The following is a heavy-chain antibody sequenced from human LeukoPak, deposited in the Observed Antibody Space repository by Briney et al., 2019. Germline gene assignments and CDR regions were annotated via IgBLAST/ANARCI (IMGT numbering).Heavy chain of an antibody. CDR3: ASAYCSSTSCYPSWFDP. V-gene: IGHV1-69*05. CDR2: IIPIFGTA. D-gene: IGHD2-2*01. CDR1: GGTFSSYA. J-gene: IGHJ5*02. Sequence: SVKVSCKASGGTFSSYAISWVRQAPGQGLEWMGGIIPIFGTANYAQKFQGRVTITTDESTSTAYMELSSLRSEDTAVYYCASAYCSSTSCYPSWFDPWGQGTLVTVSS.